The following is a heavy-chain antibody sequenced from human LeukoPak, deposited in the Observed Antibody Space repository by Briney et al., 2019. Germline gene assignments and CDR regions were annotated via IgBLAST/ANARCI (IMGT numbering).Heavy chain of an antibody. J-gene: IGHJ4*02. Sequence: ASVKVSCKASGYTFTSCFIHYVRQGPGQGLEWRGWIDPNSDNIRYSETFKDRVTMTRDTSTNTAYMELSWLRSDDTAVYYCARSAYNYGYVYFDHWGQGTLVSVSS. V-gene: IGHV1-2*02. D-gene: IGHD5-18*01. CDR2: IDPNSDNI. CDR1: GYTFTSCF. CDR3: ARSAYNYGYVYFDH.